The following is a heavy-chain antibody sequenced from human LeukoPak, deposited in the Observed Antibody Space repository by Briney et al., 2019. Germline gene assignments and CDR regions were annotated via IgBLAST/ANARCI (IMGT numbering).Heavy chain of an antibody. V-gene: IGHV4-59*01. Sequence: SETLSLTCTVSGGSISSYYWSWIRQPPGKGLEWIGYIYYGGSTNYNPSLKSRVTISVDTSKNQFSLKMSSVTAADTAVYYCARTSGDYWGQGTLVTVSS. CDR2: IYYGGST. CDR3: ARTSGDY. CDR1: GGSISSYY. J-gene: IGHJ4*02. D-gene: IGHD3-10*01.